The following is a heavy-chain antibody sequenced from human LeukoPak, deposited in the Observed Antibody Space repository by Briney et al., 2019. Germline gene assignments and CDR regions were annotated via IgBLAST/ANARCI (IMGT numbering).Heavy chain of an antibody. CDR2: INTDGSGT. D-gene: IGHD3-22*01. CDR3: AKALDSSGYPGYYFDY. CDR1: GFTFSSYW. Sequence: GGSLRLSCAASGFTFSSYWMHWVRQEPGKGLVWVSRINTDGSGTDYADSVKGRFTISRDDAKNTLHLQMNSLRAEDTAVYYCAKALDSSGYPGYYFDYWGQGTLVTVSS. J-gene: IGHJ4*02. V-gene: IGHV3-74*01.